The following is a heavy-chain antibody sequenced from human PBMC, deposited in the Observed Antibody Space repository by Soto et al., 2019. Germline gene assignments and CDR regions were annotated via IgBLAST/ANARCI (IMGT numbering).Heavy chain of an antibody. D-gene: IGHD2-15*01. CDR2: IWYDGSNK. J-gene: IGHJ4*02. CDR3: ARELYCSVGSCYSRPVDY. V-gene: IGHV3-33*01. Sequence: QVQLVESGGGVVQPGRSLRLSCAASGFTFSSYGMHWVRQAPGKGLEWVAGIWYDGSNKYYADSVKGRFTISRDNSKNTLYMQMNSLRAEDTAVYYCARELYCSVGSCYSRPVDYWGQGTLVTVSS. CDR1: GFTFSSYG.